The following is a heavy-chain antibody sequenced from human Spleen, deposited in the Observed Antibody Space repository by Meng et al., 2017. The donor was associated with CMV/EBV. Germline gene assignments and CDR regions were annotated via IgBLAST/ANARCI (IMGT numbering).Heavy chain of an antibody. J-gene: IGHJ6*02. V-gene: IGHV4-39*01. CDR3: AREGLTIFGRYGMDV. CDR1: GGSISSSSYY. CDR2: IYYSGST. D-gene: IGHD3-3*01. Sequence: GSLRLSCTVSGGSISSSSYYWGWIRQPPGKGLEWIGSIYYSGSTYYNPSLKSRVTISVDTSKNQFSLKLSSVTAADTAVYYCAREGLTIFGRYGMDVWGQGTTVTVSS.